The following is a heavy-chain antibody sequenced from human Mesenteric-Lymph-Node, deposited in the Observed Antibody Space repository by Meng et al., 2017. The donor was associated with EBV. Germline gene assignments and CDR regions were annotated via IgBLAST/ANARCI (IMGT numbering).Heavy chain of an antibody. J-gene: IGHJ4*02. CDR2: IWYDGSHK. D-gene: IGHD6-19*01. Sequence: LVEVGGGVVQPGRSLKLSVAASGFTFSTDGMHWVRQAPGKGLEWVAVIWYDGSHKYYADSVKGRFTISRDNSKNTLYLQMNSLRGEDTAVYYCAREGSSGWYPDYWGQGTLVTVSS. V-gene: IGHV3-33*01. CDR3: AREGSSGWYPDY. CDR1: GFTFSTDG.